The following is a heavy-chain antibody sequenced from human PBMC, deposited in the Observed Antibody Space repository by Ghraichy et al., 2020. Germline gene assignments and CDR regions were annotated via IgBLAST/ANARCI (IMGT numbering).Heavy chain of an antibody. J-gene: IGHJ3*02. Sequence: SETLSLTCTVSGGSISSYYWSWIRQPPGKGLEWIGYIYYSGSTNYNPSLKSRVTISVDTSKNQFSLKLSSVTAADTAVYYCARSCPFRGCSCLSDAFDIWGQGTMVTVSS. V-gene: IGHV4-59*08. CDR2: IYYSGST. CDR1: GGSISSYY. D-gene: IGHD2-15*01. CDR3: ARSCPFRGCSCLSDAFDI.